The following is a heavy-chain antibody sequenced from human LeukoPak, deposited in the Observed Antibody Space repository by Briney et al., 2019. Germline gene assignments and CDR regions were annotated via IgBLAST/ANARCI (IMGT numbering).Heavy chain of an antibody. V-gene: IGHV1-24*01. CDR2: FDPEDGET. J-gene: IGHJ4*02. D-gene: IGHD3-9*01. Sequence: ASVKVSCKVSGYTLTELSMHWVRQAPGKGVEWMGGFDPEDGETIYAQTFQGRVTMTEDTSTDTAYMELSSLRSEDTAVYYCATPYLRYFDWSYWGQGTLVTVSS. CDR3: ATPYLRYFDWSY. CDR1: GYTLTELS.